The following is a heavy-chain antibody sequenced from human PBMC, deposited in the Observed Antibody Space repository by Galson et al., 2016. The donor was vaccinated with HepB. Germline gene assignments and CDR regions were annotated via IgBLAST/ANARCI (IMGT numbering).Heavy chain of an antibody. V-gene: IGHV1-46*01. Sequence: SVKVSCKASGYTFTSHYIHWVRQAPGQGLEWLGAINPNSGGTDSPQEFQGRVSLTRDTSTSAVYMELSSLRAEDTAVYYCARFIASPWNDYYCYGMDVWGKGTTVTVSS. J-gene: IGHJ6*04. CDR3: ARFIASPWNDYYCYGMDV. CDR1: GYTFTSHY. D-gene: IGHD1-1*01. CDR2: INPNSGGT.